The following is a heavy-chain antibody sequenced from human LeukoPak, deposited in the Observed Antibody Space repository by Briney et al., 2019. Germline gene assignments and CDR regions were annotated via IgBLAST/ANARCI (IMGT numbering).Heavy chain of an antibody. Sequence: GRSLRLSCAASGFTFSSSAMSWVRQAPGKGLEWVSAISNNGGYTYYADSVQGRFTISRDNSKSTLCLQMNSLRAEDTAVYYCAKQLGYCSNGSCYFPYWGQGTLVTVSS. J-gene: IGHJ4*02. CDR1: GFTFSSSA. D-gene: IGHD2-15*01. CDR3: AKQLGYCSNGSCYFPY. V-gene: IGHV3-23*01. CDR2: ISNNGGYT.